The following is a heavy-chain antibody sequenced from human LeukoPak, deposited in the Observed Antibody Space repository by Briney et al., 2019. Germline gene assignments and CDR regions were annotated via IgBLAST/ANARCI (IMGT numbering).Heavy chain of an antibody. V-gene: IGHV3-23*01. D-gene: IGHD2-15*01. CDR2: ISNNGGYT. J-gene: IGHJ4*02. CDR3: AKQLGYCSDGSCYFPY. CDR1: GFTFSSSA. Sequence: PGGSLRLSWAASGFTFSSSAMSWVRQAPGEGLEWVSAISNNGGYTYYADSVQGRFTISRDNSKSTLCLQMNSLRAEDTAVYYCAKQLGYCSDGSCYFPYWGQGTLVTVSS.